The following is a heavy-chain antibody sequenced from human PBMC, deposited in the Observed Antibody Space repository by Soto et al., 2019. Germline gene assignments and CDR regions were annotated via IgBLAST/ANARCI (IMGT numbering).Heavy chain of an antibody. CDR3: ARDLANSNPYYFDY. J-gene: IGHJ4*02. Sequence: GGSLRLSCAASGFTFSDYYMSWIRQAPGKGLEWVSYISSSGSTIYYADSVKGRFTISRDNAKNSLYLQMNSLRAEDTAVYYCARDLANSNPYYFDYWGQGTLVTVSS. D-gene: IGHD4-4*01. CDR1: GFTFSDYY. V-gene: IGHV3-11*01. CDR2: ISSSGSTI.